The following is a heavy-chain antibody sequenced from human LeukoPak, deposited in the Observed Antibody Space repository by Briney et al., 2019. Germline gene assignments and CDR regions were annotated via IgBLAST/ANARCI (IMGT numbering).Heavy chain of an antibody. D-gene: IGHD1-7*01. CDR1: GFTFDAYA. V-gene: IGHV3-43*02. CDR3: SPNDWNYLGDY. CDR2: ISGDGGST. J-gene: IGHJ4*02. Sequence: PGGSLRLSCAASGFTFDAYAMHWVRQAPGKGLEWVSLISGDGGSTYYADSVKGRFTISRDNSKNSLYLQMNSLRTEDTALYYCSPNDWNYLGDYWGQGTLVTVS.